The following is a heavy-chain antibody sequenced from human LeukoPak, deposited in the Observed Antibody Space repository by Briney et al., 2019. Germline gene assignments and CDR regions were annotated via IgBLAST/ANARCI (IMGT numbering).Heavy chain of an antibody. V-gene: IGHV3-53*01. CDR3: ARTYYYDSSGSYAFDI. J-gene: IGHJ3*02. CDR2: IYSGGST. CDR1: GFTVSSNY. D-gene: IGHD3-22*01. Sequence: GGSLRLSCSASGFTVSSNYMSWVRQAPGKGLEWVSVIYSGGSTYYADSVKGRFTMYRYNSKNTLYLQMNSLRAEETAVYYCARTYYYDSSGSYAFDIWGQGTMVTVSS.